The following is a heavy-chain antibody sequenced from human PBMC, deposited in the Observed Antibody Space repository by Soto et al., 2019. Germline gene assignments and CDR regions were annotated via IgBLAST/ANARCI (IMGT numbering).Heavy chain of an antibody. V-gene: IGHV2-5*01. D-gene: IGHD6-19*01. CDR3: AHSYSTAGWDYYYGMDV. J-gene: IGHJ6*02. CDR1: GFSLSTSGVG. CDR2: IYWNDDK. Sequence: SGPTLVNPTQTLTLTCTFSGFSLSTSGVGVGWIRQPPGKALEWLALIYWNDDKRYSPSLKSRLTITKDTSKNQVVLTMTNMDPVDTATYYCAHSYSTAGWDYYYGMDVWGQGTTVTVSS.